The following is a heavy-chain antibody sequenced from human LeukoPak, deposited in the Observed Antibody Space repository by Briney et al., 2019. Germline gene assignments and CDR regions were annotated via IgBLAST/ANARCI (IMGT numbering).Heavy chain of an antibody. Sequence: PETLSLTCTVSGGSISSSSYYWGWIRQPPGKGLEWIGSIYYSGSTYYNPSLKSRVTISVDTSKNQFSLKLSSVTAADTAVYYCARQSRRHGGNGAFDIWGQGTMVTVSS. D-gene: IGHD4-23*01. CDR3: ARQSRRHGGNGAFDI. V-gene: IGHV4-39*01. CDR2: IYYSGST. J-gene: IGHJ3*02. CDR1: GGSISSSSYY.